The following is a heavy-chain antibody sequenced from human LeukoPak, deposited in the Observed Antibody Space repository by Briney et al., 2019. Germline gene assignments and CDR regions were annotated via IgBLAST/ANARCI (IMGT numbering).Heavy chain of an antibody. D-gene: IGHD6-13*01. V-gene: IGHV4-59*01. Sequence: PSGTLSLTCTVSGGSISSYYWSWIRQPPGKGLEWIGYIYYSGSTNYNPSLKSRVTISVDTSKNQFSLKLSSVTAADTAVYYCARGGHSRHFDYWGQGTLVTVSS. J-gene: IGHJ4*02. CDR2: IYYSGST. CDR3: ARGGHSRHFDY. CDR1: GGSISSYY.